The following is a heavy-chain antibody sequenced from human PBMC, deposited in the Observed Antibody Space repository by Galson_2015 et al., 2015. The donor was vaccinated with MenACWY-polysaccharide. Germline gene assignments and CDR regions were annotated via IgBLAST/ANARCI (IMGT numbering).Heavy chain of an antibody. CDR3: AKVTEMASSRRPFDV. D-gene: IGHD5-24*01. J-gene: IGHJ3*01. CDR2: IGGSGLTT. V-gene: IGHV3-23*01. CDR1: GFTFGSYA. Sequence: SLRLSCAASGFTFGSYAMGWVRQAPGKGLEWLSAIGGSGLTTFYAESVKGRFTISRDNAQNILSLQINSLRADDTARYFCAKVTEMASSRRPFDVWGQGAIVTVAS.